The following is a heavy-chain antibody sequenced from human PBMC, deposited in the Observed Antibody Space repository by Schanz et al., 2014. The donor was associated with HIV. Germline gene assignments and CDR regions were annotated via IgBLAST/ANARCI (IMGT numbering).Heavy chain of an antibody. J-gene: IGHJ3*02. CDR1: GFTFDDYV. CDR2: ISWKSDSI. Sequence: EVQLVESGGGLVQPGRSLRLSCAASGFTFDDYVMHWVRQAPGKGLEWVSGISWKSDSIGYADSVKGRFTISRDNAKNSLYLQMNSLRAEDTAVYYCVRENNPRATRAFDTWGQGTMVTVSS. D-gene: IGHD1-20*01. V-gene: IGHV3-9*01. CDR3: VRENNPRATRAFDT.